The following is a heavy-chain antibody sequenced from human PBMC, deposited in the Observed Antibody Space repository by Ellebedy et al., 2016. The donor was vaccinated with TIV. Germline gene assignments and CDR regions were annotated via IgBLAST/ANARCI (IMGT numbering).Heavy chain of an antibody. CDR2: AYHNGGT. CDR1: GGSFSRYF. V-gene: IGHV4-34*07. J-gene: IGHJ4*02. CDR3: VRHSTPGDYLIFDH. D-gene: IGHD4-11*01. Sequence: SQTLSLTCGVYGGSFSRYFWSWIRQAPGKGLEWIGTAYHNGGTYHNPSLQSRVTMSADTSKNQFFLKLSSVTAADTSIYFCVRHSTPGDYLIFDHWGQGTLVTVSS.